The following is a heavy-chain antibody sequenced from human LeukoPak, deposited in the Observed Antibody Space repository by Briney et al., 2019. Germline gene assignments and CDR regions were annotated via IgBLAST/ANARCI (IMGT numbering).Heavy chain of an antibody. J-gene: IGHJ4*02. Sequence: SETLSLTCAVSGYSISSGYYWGWIRQPPGKGLEWIGSIYHSGSTYYNPSLKSRVTISVDTSKNQFSLKLSSVTAADTAVYYCARHGFDWFLYYFDYWGRGTLVTVSS. CDR3: ARHGFDWFLYYFDY. V-gene: IGHV4-38-2*01. CDR1: GYSISSGYY. D-gene: IGHD3-9*01. CDR2: IYHSGST.